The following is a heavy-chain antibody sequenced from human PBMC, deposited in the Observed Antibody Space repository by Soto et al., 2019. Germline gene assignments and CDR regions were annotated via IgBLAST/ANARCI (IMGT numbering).Heavy chain of an antibody. CDR1: GGSISSSNW. Sequence: QVQLQESGPGLVKPSGTLSLTCAVSGGSISSSNWWSWVRQPPGKGLEWIGEIYHTGSTNYNPSLKSRVTISVDKSKNQCSLKLSAVTDADTAVYYCARRPGRGYCSSTSCYTGDYWGQGTLVTVSS. CDR3: ARRPGRGYCSSTSCYTGDY. CDR2: IYHTGST. J-gene: IGHJ4*02. D-gene: IGHD2-2*02. V-gene: IGHV4-4*02.